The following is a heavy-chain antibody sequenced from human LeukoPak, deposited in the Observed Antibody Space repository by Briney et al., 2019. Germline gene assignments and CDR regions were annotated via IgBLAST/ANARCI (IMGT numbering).Heavy chain of an antibody. CDR1: GGSISSSSYY. J-gene: IGHJ4*02. D-gene: IGHD3-10*01. Sequence: SETLSLTCTVSGGSISSSSYYWGWIRQPPGKGLEWIGSIYYNGGTYYNPSLKSRITISVTTSKNQFSLRLSSVTAADTAVYYCARDRTIMIRGIIKEPYYFDYWGQGSPVTVSS. CDR2: IYYNGGT. V-gene: IGHV4-39*07. CDR3: ARDRTIMIRGIIKEPYYFDY.